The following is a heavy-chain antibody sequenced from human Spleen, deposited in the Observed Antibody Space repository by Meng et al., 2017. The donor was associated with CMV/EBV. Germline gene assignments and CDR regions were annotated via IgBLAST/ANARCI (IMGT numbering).Heavy chain of an antibody. CDR1: GYSFTSYW. V-gene: IGHV5-51*01. Sequence: KVSCKTSGYSFTSYWIGWVRQMPGKGLEWMGIIYPGDSDTRYSPPFQGQVTISADKSISTAYLQWSSLKASDTAMYYCARHHYINYYYGMDVWGQGTTVTVSS. CDR2: IYPGDSDT. J-gene: IGHJ6*02. D-gene: IGHD3-10*01. CDR3: ARHHYINYYYGMDV.